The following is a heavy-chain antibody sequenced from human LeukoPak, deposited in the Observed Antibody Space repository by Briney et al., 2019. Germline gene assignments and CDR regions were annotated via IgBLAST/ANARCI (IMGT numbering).Heavy chain of an antibody. J-gene: IGHJ6*03. V-gene: IGHV4-59*01. D-gene: IGHD6-6*01. Sequence: SETLSLTCTVSGGSISSYYWSWIRQPPGKGLEWIGYIYDSGSTNYNPSLKSRVTISVDTSKNQFSLKLSSVTAADTAVYYCARGLSSSFSYCYYMDVWGKGTTVTVSS. CDR1: GGSISSYY. CDR2: IYDSGST. CDR3: ARGLSSSFSYCYYMDV.